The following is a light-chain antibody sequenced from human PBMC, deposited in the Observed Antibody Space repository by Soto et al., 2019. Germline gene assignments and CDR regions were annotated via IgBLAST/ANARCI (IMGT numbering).Light chain of an antibody. CDR3: SSYTSSSTLDV. CDR1: SSDVGGYTY. Sequence: QSALTQPASVSGSPRQSITISCTGASSDVGGYTYVSWYQQHPGKAPKLMIYEVNNRPSGVSNRFSGSKSGNTASLTISGLQAEDEADYDCSSYTSSSTLDVFGTGTKLTVL. V-gene: IGLV2-14*01. J-gene: IGLJ1*01. CDR2: EVN.